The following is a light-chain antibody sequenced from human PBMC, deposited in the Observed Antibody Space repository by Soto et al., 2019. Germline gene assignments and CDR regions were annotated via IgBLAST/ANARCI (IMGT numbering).Light chain of an antibody. CDR3: QQYNSWPLT. CDR1: QSVGSS. J-gene: IGKJ4*01. CDR2: GAS. V-gene: IGKV3-15*01. Sequence: EMVMTQSPATLSVSPVERPTLSCRASQSVGSSLAWYQRKPGQVPRLLIYGASTRATGIPATFSGSGSGTEFTLTISSLQSEDFAVYYCQQYNSWPLTFGGGTKVDNK.